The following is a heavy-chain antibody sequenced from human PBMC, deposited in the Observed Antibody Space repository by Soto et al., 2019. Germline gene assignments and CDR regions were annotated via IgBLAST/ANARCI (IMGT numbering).Heavy chain of an antibody. CDR1: GGSISGYY. V-gene: IGHV4-59*01. Sequence: SETLSLTCTVSGGSISGYYWSWIRQPPGKGLEWIGYIYYSGSTNYNPSLKSRVTISVDTSKNQFSLKLSSVTAADKAVYYCARDLGMGAVDYWGQGTLVTVSS. J-gene: IGHJ4*02. D-gene: IGHD1-26*01. CDR2: IYYSGST. CDR3: ARDLGMGAVDY.